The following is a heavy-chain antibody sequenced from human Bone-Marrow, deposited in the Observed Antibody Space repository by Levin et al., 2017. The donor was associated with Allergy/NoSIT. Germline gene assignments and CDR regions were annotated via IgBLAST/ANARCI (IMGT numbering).Heavy chain of an antibody. D-gene: IGHD6-6*01. CDR2: VSYDGSNK. CDR3: AIYGRYTSSGYRYYYGMDV. Sequence: PGGSLRLSCAASGFNFNNYDIHWVRQAPGKGLEWLASVSYDGSNKYYADSVKGRFTISGDNSRYTLYLEMNSLRAEDTGVYYCAIYGRYTSSGYRYYYGMDVWGQGTTVTVSS. V-gene: IGHV3-30*03. J-gene: IGHJ6*02. CDR1: GFNFNNYD.